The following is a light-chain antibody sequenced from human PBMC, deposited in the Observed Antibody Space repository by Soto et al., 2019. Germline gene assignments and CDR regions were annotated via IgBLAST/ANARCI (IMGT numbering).Light chain of an antibody. CDR3: MQSAQRCT. V-gene: IGKV2D-29*01. Sequence: EIVLTQTPLSLSVTPGQQASISCKSSQSLLHSDGKTYLYWYLQRPGQAPHLLIYEVSNRFSGVPERCSGSGSGTEFTLKSSRVEAEDVGVDYCMQSAQRCTFGQGTKREI. J-gene: IGKJ2*02. CDR2: EVS. CDR1: QSLLHSDGKTY.